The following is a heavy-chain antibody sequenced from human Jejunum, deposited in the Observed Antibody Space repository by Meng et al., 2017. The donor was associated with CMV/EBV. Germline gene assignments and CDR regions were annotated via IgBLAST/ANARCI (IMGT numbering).Heavy chain of an antibody. CDR2: ISGNSNYL. Sequence: SGFALSAWNMNWVRQAPGKGLEWVSSISGNSNYLYYADSLKGRFTISRDNAKNSLYLQMDSLRAEDTAVYYCAKDLYYGDPAAFPLWGQGTMVTVSS. CDR1: GFALSAWN. V-gene: IGHV3-21*01. CDR3: AKDLYYGDPAAFPL. J-gene: IGHJ3*01. D-gene: IGHD2-21*01.